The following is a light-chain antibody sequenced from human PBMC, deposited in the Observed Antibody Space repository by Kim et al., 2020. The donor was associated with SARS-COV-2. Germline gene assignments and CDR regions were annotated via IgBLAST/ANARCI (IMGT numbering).Light chain of an antibody. V-gene: IGLV4-69*01. CDR3: QTWGTGIWV. CDR1: SGHTSYA. Sequence: ASVTLTCSLSSGHTSYAIAWHQQQPEKGPRYLMKLKSDGSHTKGDGIPDRFSGFSSGAERFLTISSLQSEDEADYYCQTWGTGIWVFGGGTQLTVL. CDR2: LKSDGSH. J-gene: IGLJ3*02.